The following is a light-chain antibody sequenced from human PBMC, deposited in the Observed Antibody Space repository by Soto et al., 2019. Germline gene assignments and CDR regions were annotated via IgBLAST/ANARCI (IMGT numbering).Light chain of an antibody. J-gene: IGKJ5*01. Sequence: DIVMTQSPLSLPVTPGEPASISCRSSQSLLHSNGYNYLDWYLQKPGQSPQLLIYLGSNRASGVPDRFSGSGSGKDFTLKISRVEAEYVGVYYCMQALQTPTFCQGTRLEIK. V-gene: IGKV2-28*01. CDR3: MQALQTPT. CDR2: LGS. CDR1: QSLLHSNGYNY.